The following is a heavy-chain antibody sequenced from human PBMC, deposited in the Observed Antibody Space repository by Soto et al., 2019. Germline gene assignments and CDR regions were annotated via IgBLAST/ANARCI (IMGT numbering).Heavy chain of an antibody. J-gene: IGHJ4*02. CDR1: GFTFSSYA. D-gene: IGHD4-17*01. V-gene: IGHV3-30-3*01. CDR3: ASDGPTVTTNYFDY. CDR2: ISYDGGNK. Sequence: ESVGGVVQPGRSLRLSCAASGFTFSSYAMHWVRQAPGKGLEWVAVISYDGGNKYYADSVKGRFTISRDNSKNTLYLQMNSLRAEDTAVYYCASDGPTVTTNYFDYWGQGTLVTVSS.